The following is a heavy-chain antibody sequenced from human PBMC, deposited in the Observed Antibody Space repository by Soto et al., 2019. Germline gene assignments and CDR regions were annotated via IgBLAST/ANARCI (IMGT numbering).Heavy chain of an antibody. D-gene: IGHD3-22*01. J-gene: IGHJ4*02. Sequence: QVQLQESGPGLVKPSQTLSLTCTVSGDSIGTGGYYWDWIRQHPGKGPEWIGYIHYSGSTYYNPSLKSRLTISLDTSKNQFSLHLNSVTAADTAVYYCATNHDDISGRTPLLFDSWGQGALVTVSS. CDR3: ATNHDDISGRTPLLFDS. V-gene: IGHV4-31*03. CDR2: IHYSGST. CDR1: GDSIGTGGYY.